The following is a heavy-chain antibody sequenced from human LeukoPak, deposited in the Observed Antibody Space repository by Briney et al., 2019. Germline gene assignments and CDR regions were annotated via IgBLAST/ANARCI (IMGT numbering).Heavy chain of an antibody. D-gene: IGHD3-10*01. J-gene: IGHJ6*03. Sequence: SSETLSLTCAVYGGSFSGYYWSWIRQPPGKGLEWIGEINHSGSTNYNPSLKSRVTISVDTSKNQFSLKLSSVTAADTAVYYCARGGSPYGSGSYYYYYYYYMDVWGKGTTVTISS. CDR1: GGSFSGYY. CDR3: ARGGSPYGSGSYYYYYYYYMDV. CDR2: INHSGST. V-gene: IGHV4-34*01.